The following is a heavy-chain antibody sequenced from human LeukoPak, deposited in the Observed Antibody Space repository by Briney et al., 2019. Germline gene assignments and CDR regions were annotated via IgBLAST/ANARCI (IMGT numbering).Heavy chain of an antibody. Sequence: VASVKVSCKASGYTFTDYYMHWVRQAPGQGLEWIGWISPDSGRTGFAQKFQGRVTMTRDTSISTAYMELSRLGYDDTAVYYCARGSRAAANYYYYMDVWGKGTTVTISS. CDR2: ISPDSGRT. J-gene: IGHJ6*03. V-gene: IGHV1-2*02. D-gene: IGHD6-13*01. CDR1: GYTFTDYY. CDR3: ARGSRAAANYYYYMDV.